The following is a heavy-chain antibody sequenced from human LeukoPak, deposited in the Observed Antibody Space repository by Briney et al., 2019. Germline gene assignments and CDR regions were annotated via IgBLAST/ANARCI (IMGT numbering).Heavy chain of an antibody. CDR1: GFTFSSYW. Sequence: SGESLRLSCAASGFTFSSYWMHWVRQAPGKGLVWVSRINSDGSSTSYADSVKGRCTISRDNAKNTLYLQMNSLRAEDTAVYYCAREKYCGGDCYSFDYWGQGTLVTVSS. J-gene: IGHJ4*02. CDR2: INSDGSST. D-gene: IGHD2-21*02. V-gene: IGHV3-74*01. CDR3: AREKYCGGDCYSFDY.